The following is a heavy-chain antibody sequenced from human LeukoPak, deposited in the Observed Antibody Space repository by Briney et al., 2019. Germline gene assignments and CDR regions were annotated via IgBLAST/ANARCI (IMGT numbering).Heavy chain of an antibody. CDR3: ARVNVVVPAYMDV. CDR1: GGSISSSSYY. J-gene: IGHJ6*03. V-gene: IGHV4-39*07. D-gene: IGHD2-2*01. Sequence: SETLSLTCTVSGGSISSSSYYWGWIRQPPGKGLEWIGSIYYSGSTYYNPSPESRVTISVDTSKNQFSLKLSSVTAADTAVYYCARVNVVVPAYMDVWGKGTTVTVSS. CDR2: IYYSGST.